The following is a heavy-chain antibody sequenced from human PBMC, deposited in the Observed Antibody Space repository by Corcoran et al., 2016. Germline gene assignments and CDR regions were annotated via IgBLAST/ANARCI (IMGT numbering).Heavy chain of an antibody. CDR3: ARGIIYCSGGSCYKGDWFDP. Sequence: QVQLQQWGAGLLKPSETLSLTCAVYGGSFSGYYWSWIRQPPGKGLEWIGEINHSGSTNYNPSVKSRVTISVDTSKNQFSLKLSSVTAADTAVYYWARGIIYCSGGSCYKGDWFDPWGQGTLVTVSS. CDR2: INHSGST. J-gene: IGHJ5*02. D-gene: IGHD2-15*01. V-gene: IGHV4-34*01. CDR1: GGSFSGYY.